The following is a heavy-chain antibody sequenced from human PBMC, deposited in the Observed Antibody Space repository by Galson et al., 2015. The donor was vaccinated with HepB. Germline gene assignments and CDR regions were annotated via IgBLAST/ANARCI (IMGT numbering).Heavy chain of an antibody. CDR2: ISSSSSYT. V-gene: IGHV3-11*06. J-gene: IGHJ4*02. CDR1: GFTFSDYY. CDR3: ARNTAMVTGGYDY. D-gene: IGHD5-18*01. Sequence: SLRLSCAASGFTFSDYYMSWIRQAPGKGLEWVSYISSSSSYTNYADSVKGRFTISRDNAKNSLYLQMNSPRAEDTAVYYCARNTAMVTGGYDYWGQGTLVTVSS.